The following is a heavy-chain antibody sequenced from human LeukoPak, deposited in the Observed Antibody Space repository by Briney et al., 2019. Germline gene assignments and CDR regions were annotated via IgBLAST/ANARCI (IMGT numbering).Heavy chain of an antibody. J-gene: IGHJ6*03. CDR2: IYYSGST. CDR3: ARGLKDIVVVPAAIHYYYYYMDV. CDR1: GGSISSYY. V-gene: IGHV4-59*01. Sequence: SETLSLTCTVSGGSISSYYWSWIRQPPGKGLEWIGYIYYSGSTNYNPSLKSRVTISVDTSKNQFSLKLSSVTAADTAVYYCARGLKDIVVVPAAIHYYYYYMDVWGKGTTVTVSS. D-gene: IGHD2-2*01.